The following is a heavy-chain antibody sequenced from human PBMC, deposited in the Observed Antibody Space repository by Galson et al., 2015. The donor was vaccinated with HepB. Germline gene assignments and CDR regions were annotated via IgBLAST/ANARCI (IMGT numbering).Heavy chain of an antibody. CDR3: AKDLAARPALYYYYGMDV. D-gene: IGHD6-6*01. V-gene: IGHV3-30*18. CDR1: GFNFSSYG. CDR2: ISYDGSNK. J-gene: IGHJ6*02. Sequence: SLRLSCAASGFNFSSYGMHWVRQAPGKGLEWVAVISYDGSNKYYADSVKGRFTISRDNSKNTLYLQMNSLRAEDTAVYYCAKDLAARPALYYYYGMDVWGQGTTVTVSS.